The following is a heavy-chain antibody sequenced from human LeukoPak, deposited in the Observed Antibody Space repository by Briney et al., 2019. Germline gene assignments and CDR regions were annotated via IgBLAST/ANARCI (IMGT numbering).Heavy chain of an antibody. CDR2: IYYSGST. D-gene: IGHD1-14*01. V-gene: IGHV4-59*01. Sequence: SETLSLTCTASGGTISRYYWSWIRQPPGKGLEWIGYIYYSGSTNYNPSLKSRVTISVDTSKNQFSLKLSSVTAADTAVYYCARDQRYFDFWGQGTLVTVSS. CDR1: GGTISRYY. CDR3: ARDQRYFDF. J-gene: IGHJ4*02.